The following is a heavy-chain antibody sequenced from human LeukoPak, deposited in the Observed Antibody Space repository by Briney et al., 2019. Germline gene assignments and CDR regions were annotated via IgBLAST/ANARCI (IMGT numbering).Heavy chain of an antibody. CDR2: IRQDGSEK. CDR1: GFTFSTHW. J-gene: IGHJ4*02. V-gene: IGHV3-7*01. Sequence: GGSLRLSCAASGFTFSTHWMSWVRQAPGKGLEWVANIRQDGSEKYYVDSVKGRFTLSRDNTKNTLYLQMNSLRAEDTAVYYCARAFGVGYWGQGTLVTVSS. D-gene: IGHD2-8*01. CDR3: ARAFGVGY.